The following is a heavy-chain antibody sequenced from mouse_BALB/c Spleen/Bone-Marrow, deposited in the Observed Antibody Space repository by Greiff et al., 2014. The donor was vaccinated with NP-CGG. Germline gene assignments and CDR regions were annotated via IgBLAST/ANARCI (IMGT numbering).Heavy chain of an antibody. CDR3: ARWGYYAMDY. J-gene: IGHJ4*01. CDR1: GFNIKDTY. Sequence: VQLQQSGAELVKPGASVKLSCTASGFNIKDTYMRWVKQRPEQGLEWIGRIDPANGNTKYDPKFQGKATITADTSSNTAYLQLSSLTSEDTAVYYCARWGYYAMDYWGQGTSVTVSS. V-gene: IGHV14-3*02. CDR2: IDPANGNT.